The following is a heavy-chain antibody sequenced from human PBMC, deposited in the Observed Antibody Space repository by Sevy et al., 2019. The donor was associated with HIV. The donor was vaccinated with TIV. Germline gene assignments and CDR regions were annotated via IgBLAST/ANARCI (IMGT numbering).Heavy chain of an antibody. CDR2: IKSKADDGTT. Sequence: GGSLRLSCAASGFTFSNAWMSWVRQAPGKGLEWVGRIKSKADDGTTDYTAPVKGRFTILRDDSEDTLYLQMNSLKTEDTAVYYSTTDLEWLLYGDYYYYHGKDVWGQGTTVTVSS. CDR3: TTDLEWLLYGDYYYYHGKDV. CDR1: GFTFSNAW. D-gene: IGHD3-3*01. J-gene: IGHJ6*02. V-gene: IGHV3-15*01.